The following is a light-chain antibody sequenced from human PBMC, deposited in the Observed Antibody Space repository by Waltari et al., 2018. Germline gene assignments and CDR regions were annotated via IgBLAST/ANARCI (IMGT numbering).Light chain of an antibody. CDR3: SSYADSNSYTSNSSPHVV. J-gene: IGLJ2*01. Sequence: QSALTQPASVSGSPGQSITISCTGTSSDVGGYSYVSWYQQHPGKAPKLMIYDVSTRPSGVSDRFSGSKSDNTASLTISGLQAEDEADYYCSSYADSNSYTSNSSPHVVFGGGTKVTVL. CDR2: DVS. V-gene: IGLV2-14*01. CDR1: SSDVGGYSY.